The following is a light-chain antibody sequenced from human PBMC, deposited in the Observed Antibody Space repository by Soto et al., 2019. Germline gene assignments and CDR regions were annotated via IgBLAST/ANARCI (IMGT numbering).Light chain of an antibody. V-gene: IGKV3-15*01. Sequence: ETGMTQSPVTVSLYPEDRATLSCRASHSVRSNLAWYQQKPGQPPRLLIYAASTRATGIPGRFSGSGSGTEFTLTISSLQSEDSAVYYCQQYHDSPPPTFGGGTK. CDR2: AAS. CDR3: QQYHDSPPPT. CDR1: HSVRSN. J-gene: IGKJ4*01.